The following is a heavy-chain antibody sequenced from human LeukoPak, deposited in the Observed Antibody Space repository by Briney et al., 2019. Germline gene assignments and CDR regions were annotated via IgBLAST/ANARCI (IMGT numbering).Heavy chain of an antibody. V-gene: IGHV6-1*01. Sequence: SQTLSLTCAISGDSFSSTSAARNWSSLSPSRGLEWLGRTYYRSKWYNDYALSVKSRITINPDTSKNQFSLQLNSVTPEDTAVYYCTRSNYGYYVYWGQGTLVTVSS. CDR3: TRSNYGYYVY. CDR2: TYYRSKWYN. D-gene: IGHD4-17*01. CDR1: GDSFSSTSAA. J-gene: IGHJ4*02.